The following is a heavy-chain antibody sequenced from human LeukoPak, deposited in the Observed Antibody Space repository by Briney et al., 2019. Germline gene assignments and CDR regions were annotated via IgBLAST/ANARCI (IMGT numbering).Heavy chain of an antibody. CDR3: ARGPTYYYDSSGYYSGFDY. J-gene: IGHJ4*02. V-gene: IGHV3-30-3*01. Sequence: PGGSLRLSCAASGFTFSSYALYWVRQAPGKGLEWVAVISYDGSNKYYADSVKGRFTISRDNSKNTLYLQTNSLRAEDTAVYYCARGPTYYYDSSGYYSGFDYWGQGTLVTVSS. D-gene: IGHD3-22*01. CDR1: GFTFSSYA. CDR2: ISYDGSNK.